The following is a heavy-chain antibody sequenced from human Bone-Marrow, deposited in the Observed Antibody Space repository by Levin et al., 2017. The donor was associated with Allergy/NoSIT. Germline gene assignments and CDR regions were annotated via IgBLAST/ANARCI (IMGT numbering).Heavy chain of an antibody. D-gene: IGHD3-10*01. V-gene: IGHV4-28*01. CDR2: ISYSGST. Sequence: SQTLSLTCAVSAYSISSTNWWGWIRQPPGKGLEWIGHISYSGSTYFNPSLRSRVTMSVDTSKNQFSLRLSSVTAVDTAIYYCARKYGAGSSGWYFDLWGRGTLVTVSS. CDR1: AYSISSTNW. CDR3: ARKYGAGSSGWYFDL. J-gene: IGHJ2*01.